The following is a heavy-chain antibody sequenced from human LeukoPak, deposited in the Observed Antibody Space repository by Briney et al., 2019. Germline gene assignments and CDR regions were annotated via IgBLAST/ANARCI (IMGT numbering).Heavy chain of an antibody. J-gene: IGHJ4*02. V-gene: IGHV3-7*01. CDR1: GFTFSTYW. D-gene: IGHD6-13*01. CDR3: ARDSVGNDY. Sequence: HPGGSLRLSCAASGFTFSTYWMSWVRQAPGKGLEWVANIKQDGSEKYYVDSVKGRFTISRDNATNSLYLQMNSLRAEDTAMYSCARDSVGNDYWGQGTLVTVSS. CDR2: IKQDGSEK.